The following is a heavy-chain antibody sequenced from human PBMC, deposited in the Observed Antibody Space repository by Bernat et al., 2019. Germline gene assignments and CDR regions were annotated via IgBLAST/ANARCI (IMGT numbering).Heavy chain of an antibody. CDR3: AKDGGGYGDYVSY. CDR2: ISYDGSNK. D-gene: IGHD6-19*01. V-gene: IGHV3-30*18. Sequence: QVQLVESGGGVVQPGSSLRLSCAASGFTFSSYGMHWVRQAPGKGLEWVAVISYDGSNKYYADSVKGRFTISRDNSKNTMYLQMNSLRAEDTAVYYCAKDGGGYGDYVSYWGQGTLVTVSS. J-gene: IGHJ4*02. CDR1: GFTFSSYG.